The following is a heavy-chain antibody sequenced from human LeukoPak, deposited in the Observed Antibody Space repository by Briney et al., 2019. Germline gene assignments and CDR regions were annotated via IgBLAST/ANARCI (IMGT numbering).Heavy chain of an antibody. J-gene: IGHJ4*02. CDR3: ARYTVTNLLDF. CDR1: GGSISSYY. CDR2: IYYSGST. Sequence: SETLSLTCTVSGGSISSYYWSWIRQPPGKGLEWIGYIYYSGSTNCNPSLKSRVTISVDTSKNQFSLKLSSVTAADTAVYYCARYTVTNLLDFWGQGTLVTVSS. D-gene: IGHD4-17*01. V-gene: IGHV4-59*01.